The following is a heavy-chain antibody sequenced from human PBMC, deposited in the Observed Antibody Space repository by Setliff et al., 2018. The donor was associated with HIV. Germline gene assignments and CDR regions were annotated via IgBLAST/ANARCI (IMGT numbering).Heavy chain of an antibody. J-gene: IGHJ6*02. CDR1: GFTFSSYW. CDR3: AYYSSGSFYLGYYFYHGMDV. V-gene: IGHV3-74*03. Sequence: GGSLRLSCAASGFTFSSYWMHWVRKVPGKRLVWVSRINSDGSSTTYADFVRGRITISRDNAQNSVYLQMTSLRAEDTAVYFCAYYSSGSFYLGYYFYHGMDVWGQGTTVTVSS. D-gene: IGHD3-10*01. CDR2: INSDGSST.